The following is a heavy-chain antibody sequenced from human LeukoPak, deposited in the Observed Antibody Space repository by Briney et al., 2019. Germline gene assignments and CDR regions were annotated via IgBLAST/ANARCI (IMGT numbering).Heavy chain of an antibody. J-gene: IGHJ4*02. CDR3: TTALPYYDSSGYFDY. CDR1: GFTFSNAW. V-gene: IGHV3-15*01. CDR2: IKSKTDGGTT. D-gene: IGHD3-22*01. Sequence: GGSLRLSCAASGFTFSNAWMSWVRQAPGKGLEWVGRIKSKTDGGTTDYAAPVKGRFTISRDDSKNTLYLQMNSLKTEDTAVYYCTTALPYYDSSGYFDYWGQGTLVTVSS.